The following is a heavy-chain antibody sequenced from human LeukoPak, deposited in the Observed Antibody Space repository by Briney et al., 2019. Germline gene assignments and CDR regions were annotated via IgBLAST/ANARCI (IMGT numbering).Heavy chain of an antibody. CDR1: DVSISSSY. J-gene: IGHJ2*01. Sequence: SETLSLTCSVSDVSISSSYWSWIRQPPGKGLEWIGYVYYSGSTHYNPSLKSRLTISVDKAKNQFSLKVSPVTAADTAVYYCARVTRWGFYWYFDLWGRGTLVTVSS. V-gene: IGHV4-59*01. D-gene: IGHD3-16*01. CDR2: VYYSGST. CDR3: ARVTRWGFYWYFDL.